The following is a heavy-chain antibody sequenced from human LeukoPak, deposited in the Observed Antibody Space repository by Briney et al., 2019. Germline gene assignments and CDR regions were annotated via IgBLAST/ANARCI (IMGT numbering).Heavy chain of an antibody. CDR2: INPNSGGT. CDR1: GYTFTGYY. CDR3: ARSDQFPYYMDV. V-gene: IGHV1-2*02. D-gene: IGHD2-2*01. J-gene: IGHJ6*03. Sequence: ASVKVSCKASGYTFTGYYMHWVRQAPGQGLEWMGWINPNSGGTNYAQKFQSRVTMTRDTSISTAYMELSRLRSDDTAVYYCARSDQFPYYMDVWGKGTTVTVSS.